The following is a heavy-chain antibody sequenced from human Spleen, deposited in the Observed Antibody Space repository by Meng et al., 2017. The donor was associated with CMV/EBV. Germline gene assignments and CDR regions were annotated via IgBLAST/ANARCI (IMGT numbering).Heavy chain of an antibody. CDR2: ISSSSSFI. J-gene: IGHJ4*02. CDR3: ARVRLNYFDY. CDR1: GFTFTSYT. Sequence: GESLKISCAASGFTFTSYTVNWVRQAPGKGLEWVSSISSSSSFIYYADSVKGRFTVSRDNAKNSLYLQMNSLRAEDTAVYYCARVRLNYFDYWGQGTLVPYPQ. V-gene: IGHV3-21*01.